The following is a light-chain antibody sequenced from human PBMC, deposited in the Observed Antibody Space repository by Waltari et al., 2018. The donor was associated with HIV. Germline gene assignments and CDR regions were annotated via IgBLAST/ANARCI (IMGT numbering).Light chain of an antibody. J-gene: IGKJ2*01. CDR1: QSISAK. Sequence: EIVMTQSPPTLSVSPGQRVTLPSRASQSISAKVAWYQQRPGQAPRLLIYEAATRPTGIPARFSGSGSGTEFTLTISSLQSEDFATYFCQQYDSGPRGITFGQGTMLEIK. CDR3: QQYDSGPRGIT. CDR2: EAA. V-gene: IGKV3-15*01.